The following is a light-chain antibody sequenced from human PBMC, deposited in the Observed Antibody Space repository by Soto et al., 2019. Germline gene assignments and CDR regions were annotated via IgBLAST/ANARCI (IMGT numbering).Light chain of an antibody. CDR2: GAS. CDR1: QSVTSN. V-gene: IGKV3-15*01. Sequence: EIVMTQSPATLSVSPGERATLSCRASQSVTSNYLAWYQQKPGQAPRLLIYGASTRATGIPARFSGSGSGTEFTLTISSLQSEDFAVYYCQQYNKWPQTFGQGTKVDNK. J-gene: IGKJ1*01. CDR3: QQYNKWPQT.